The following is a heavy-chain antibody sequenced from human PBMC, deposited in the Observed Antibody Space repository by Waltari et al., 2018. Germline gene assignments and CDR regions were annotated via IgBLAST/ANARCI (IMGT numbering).Heavy chain of an antibody. CDR3: AKKAHYYDSSATFDS. CDR2: ISGGGDKT. J-gene: IGHJ4*02. Sequence: EVQLLESGGALVQPGGSLRLSCVASGFTFGNYAMNWVRPAPGKGLEWVSVISGGGDKTYHADSVKGRFTSSRDNSKNTLYLQINSLTPEDTAVYYCAKKAHYYDSSATFDSWGQGTLVTVSS. V-gene: IGHV3-23*01. CDR1: GFTFGNYA. D-gene: IGHD3-22*01.